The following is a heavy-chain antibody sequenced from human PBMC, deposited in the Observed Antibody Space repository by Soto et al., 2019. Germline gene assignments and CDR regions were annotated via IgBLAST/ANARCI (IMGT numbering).Heavy chain of an antibody. V-gene: IGHV3-33*01. CDR2: IWYDGIRQ. D-gene: IGHD5-18*01. CDR1: GFTLNLYG. CDR3: VRENTPPFLDS. J-gene: IGHJ4*02. Sequence: GGSLRLSCTASGFTLNLYGVHWVRQAPGQGLEWVAHIWYDGIRQKYADSVKGRFTISRDSSTNTIYLQMNSLRSEDTAMYFCVRENTPPFLDSWGQGTQVTVSS.